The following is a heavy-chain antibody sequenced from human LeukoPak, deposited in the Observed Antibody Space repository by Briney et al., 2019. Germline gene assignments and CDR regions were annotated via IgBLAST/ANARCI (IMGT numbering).Heavy chain of an antibody. V-gene: IGHV4-39*01. Sequence: SESRSLTYTVWSSAVSSRSDYLGGSRQPPGKGLEWIGSIYYSGSTYYNPSLKSRVTISVDTSKNQFSLKLSSVTAADTAVYYCARQYDYVWGSYRATFDYWGQGTLVTVSP. D-gene: IGHD3-16*02. CDR1: SSAVSSRSDY. CDR2: IYYSGST. CDR3: ARQYDYVWGSYRATFDY. J-gene: IGHJ4*02.